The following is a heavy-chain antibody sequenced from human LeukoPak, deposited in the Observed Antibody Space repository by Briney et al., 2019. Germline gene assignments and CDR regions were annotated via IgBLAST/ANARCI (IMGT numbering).Heavy chain of an antibody. D-gene: IGHD3-10*01. V-gene: IGHV3-23*01. Sequence: GGSLRLSCAASGFTFSNAWMSWVRQAPGKGLEWVSAISSNGGSTYHADSVKGRFTISRDNSKNTLYLQMTSLTAEDTAVYYCARVMSYYGSGSFDFDYWGQGTLVTVSS. J-gene: IGHJ4*02. CDR1: GFTFSNAW. CDR2: ISSNGGST. CDR3: ARVMSYYGSGSFDFDY.